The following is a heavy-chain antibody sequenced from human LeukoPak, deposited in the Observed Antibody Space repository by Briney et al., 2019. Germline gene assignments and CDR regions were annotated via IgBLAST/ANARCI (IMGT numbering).Heavy chain of an antibody. Sequence: SETLSLTCTVSGGSISSYYWSWIRQPPGKGLEWIAYIYYSGTTKYNASLKSRVTMSVDTSKNQFSLKLSSVTAADTAVYYCARMARGVIDAFEIWGQGTMVTVSS. V-gene: IGHV4-59*01. J-gene: IGHJ3*02. CDR2: IYYSGTT. D-gene: IGHD3-10*01. CDR1: GGSISSYY. CDR3: ARMARGVIDAFEI.